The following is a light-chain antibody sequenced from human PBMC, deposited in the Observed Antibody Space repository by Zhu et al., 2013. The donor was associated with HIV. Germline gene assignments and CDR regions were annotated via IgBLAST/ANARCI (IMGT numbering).Light chain of an antibody. CDR1: QAISNY. CDR2: AAS. Sequence: IQLTQSPSSLSASVTDTVTITCRASQAISNYLAWYQQKPGRAPQLLIYAASTLRSGVPSRFSGSGSGTDFTLTIYSLQPEDFATYYCQQLNSFPPSFGGGTKLEI. V-gene: IGKV1-9*01. CDR3: QQLNSFPPS. J-gene: IGKJ4*01.